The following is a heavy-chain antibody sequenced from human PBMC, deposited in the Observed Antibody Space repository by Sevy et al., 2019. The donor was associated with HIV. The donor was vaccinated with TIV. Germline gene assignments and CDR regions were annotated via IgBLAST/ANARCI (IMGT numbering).Heavy chain of an antibody. V-gene: IGHV4-39*01. D-gene: IGHD3-3*01. J-gene: IGHJ4*02. CDR3: AKIYDY. Sequence: SETLSLTCSVSGGSISKIGNYWGWVRQPPGERLEWIGDIFHTGKTNCNPSLKSRVTISLHTSKNQFSLKLSSVTAADTAVYYCAKIYDYWGPGALVTVSS. CDR1: GGSISKIGNY. CDR2: IFHTGKT.